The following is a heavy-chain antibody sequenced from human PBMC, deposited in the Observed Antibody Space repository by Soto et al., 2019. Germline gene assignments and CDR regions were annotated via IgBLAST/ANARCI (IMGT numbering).Heavy chain of an antibody. CDR2: IRRQANSYAT. D-gene: IGHD3-22*01. CDR3: TRRVDTSYSDISVFDAFDI. Sequence: EVQLVESGGGLVQPGGSLKLSCAASGFTFSDSAMHWVRQASGTGLEWVGRIRRQANSYATAYAASVLVRLTISRDDSMFTEHLQMPSMNTEHRVLYYCTRRVDTSYSDISVFDAFDIWGQGRMVTVSS. V-gene: IGHV3-73*01. J-gene: IGHJ3*02. CDR1: GFTFSDSA.